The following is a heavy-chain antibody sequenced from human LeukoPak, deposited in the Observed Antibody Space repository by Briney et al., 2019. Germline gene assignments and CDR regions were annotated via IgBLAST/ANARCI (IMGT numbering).Heavy chain of an antibody. Sequence: GGSLRLSCTASGFTFTDYYMTWIRQAPGKGLEWVSYISGVASDIFYADSVKGRFTLSRDESRNTVYLQMNNLRVEDTAVYFCAKASWVSSADAVLWGQGTLVTVSS. V-gene: IGHV3-11*01. CDR3: AKASWVSSADAVL. CDR1: GFTFTDYY. CDR2: ISGVASDI. D-gene: IGHD3-3*02. J-gene: IGHJ4*02.